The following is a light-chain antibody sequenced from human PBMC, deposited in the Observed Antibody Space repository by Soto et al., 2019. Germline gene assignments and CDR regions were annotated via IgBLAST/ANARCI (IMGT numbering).Light chain of an antibody. CDR1: QSLSGA. J-gene: IGKJ2*01. CDR3: QQYKSSSIT. V-gene: IGKV1-5*01. CDR2: DAS. Sequence: DIQMTQSPSTLSASVGDRVTITCRASQSLSGALAWYRQKPGMAPDLLIYDASTVVIGVPSRFGGSGSGTVFTLTISSLQPEDFAVYYCQQYKSSSITFGRGTKVE.